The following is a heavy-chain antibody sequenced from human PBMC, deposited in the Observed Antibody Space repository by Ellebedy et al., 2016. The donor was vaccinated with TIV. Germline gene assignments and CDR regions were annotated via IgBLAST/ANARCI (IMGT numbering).Heavy chain of an antibody. CDR1: GASISSSY. D-gene: IGHD3-10*01. V-gene: IGHV4-59*01. J-gene: IGHJ4*02. Sequence: MPSETLSLTCTVSGASISSSYWSWIRQTPGKDLEWIGYISNTGRTNYNPSLQSRVTISVDPSRNQFSLTLRSLTAADTAVYYCARDRRGSYDFWGQGTLLAVSS. CDR3: ARDRRGSYDF. CDR2: ISNTGRT.